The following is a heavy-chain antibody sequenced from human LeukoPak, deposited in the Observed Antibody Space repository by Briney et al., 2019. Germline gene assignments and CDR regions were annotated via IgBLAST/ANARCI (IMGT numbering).Heavy chain of an antibody. D-gene: IGHD6-19*01. J-gene: IGHJ4*02. CDR1: GFTFSSYS. CDR2: ISSSSSYI. V-gene: IGHV3-21*01. Sequence: PGGSLRLSCAASGFTFSSYSMNWVRQAPGKGLEWVSSISSSSSYIYYADSVKGRFTISRDNAKNSLYLQMNSLRAEDTAVYYCAKDRDGSGWDYWGQGTLVTVSS. CDR3: AKDRDGSGWDY.